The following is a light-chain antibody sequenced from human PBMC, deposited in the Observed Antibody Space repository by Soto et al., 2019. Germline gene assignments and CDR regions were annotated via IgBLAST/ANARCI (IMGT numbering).Light chain of an antibody. CDR1: QTISNY. Sequence: LQMTQSPSSLSASVGDRVTITCRASQTISNYVNWYQQEPGEAPKLLIHAASSLQGGVPSRFSGSGSGTEFTLTISSLQPVDFATYYCQQTYKTPLTFGGGTKVEI. CDR2: AAS. J-gene: IGKJ4*01. CDR3: QQTYKTPLT. V-gene: IGKV1-39*01.